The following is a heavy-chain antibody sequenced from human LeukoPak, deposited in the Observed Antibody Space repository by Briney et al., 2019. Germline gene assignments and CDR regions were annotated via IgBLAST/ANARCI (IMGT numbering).Heavy chain of an antibody. CDR2: INPNSGGT. CDR1: GYTFTGYY. CDR3: ARVLTIFGVEFDY. D-gene: IGHD3-3*01. V-gene: IGHV1-2*02. Sequence: ASVKVSCKASGYTFTGYYMHWVRQAPGQGLEWMGWINPNSGGTNYAQKFQGRVTMTRDTSISTANMELSRLRSDDTAVYYCARVLTIFGVEFDYWGQGTLVTVSS. J-gene: IGHJ4*02.